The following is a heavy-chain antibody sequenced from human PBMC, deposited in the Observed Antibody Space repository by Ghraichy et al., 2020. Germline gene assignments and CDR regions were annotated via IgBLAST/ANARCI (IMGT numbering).Heavy chain of an antibody. CDR1: GFTFTSSA. V-gene: IGHV1-58*01. D-gene: IGHD2-2*01. CDR2: IVVGSGNT. J-gene: IGHJ3*02. CDR3: AVLQGYCSSTSCYSRHDAFDI. Sequence: SLKVSCKASGFTFTSSAVQWVREACGQRLEWIGWIVVGSGNTNYAQKLQERVTITRDMSTSTAYMELSSLRSEDTAVYYCAVLQGYCSSTSCYSRHDAFDIWGQGTMVTVSS.